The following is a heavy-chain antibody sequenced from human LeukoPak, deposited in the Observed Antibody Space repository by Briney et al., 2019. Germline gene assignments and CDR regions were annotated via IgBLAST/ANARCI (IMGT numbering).Heavy chain of an antibody. Sequence: PGGSLRLSCAASGFTFSSSYMGWVRQPPGKGLEWVSTISGGGDTTYYADSVKGRFTISRDNSKNTLYLQMNSLRVEDTAVYYCARGGWYGGYFDYWGQGTLVTVSS. CDR3: ARGGWYGGYFDY. CDR1: GFTFSSSY. D-gene: IGHD6-19*01. CDR2: ISGGGDTT. V-gene: IGHV3-23*01. J-gene: IGHJ4*02.